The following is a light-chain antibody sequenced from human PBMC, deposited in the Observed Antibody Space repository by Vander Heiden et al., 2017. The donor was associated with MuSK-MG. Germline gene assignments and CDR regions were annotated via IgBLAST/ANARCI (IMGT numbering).Light chain of an antibody. Sequence: QSALTQPASVSGSPGQSITISCPGTRSDVGRYNHVSWYQQHPGKAPKLIISEGTKRPAGVSNRFSGSKSGNTASLTISGLQAEDETDYYCCSYAGSSTFVFGTGTKVTVL. V-gene: IGLV2-23*01. J-gene: IGLJ1*01. CDR2: EGT. CDR1: RSDVGRYNH. CDR3: CSYAGSSTFV.